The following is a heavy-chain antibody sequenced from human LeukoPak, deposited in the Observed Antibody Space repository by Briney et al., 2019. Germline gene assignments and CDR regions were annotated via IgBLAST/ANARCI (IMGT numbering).Heavy chain of an antibody. D-gene: IGHD3-3*01. V-gene: IGHV4-61*02. CDR2: IYTRGST. J-gene: IGHJ6*04. CDR1: GGSISSGSYY. CDR3: ARDPLRFLDV. Sequence: SETLSLTCTVSGGSISSGSYYWSWIRQPAGKGLEWIGRIYTRGSTNYNPSLKSRVTISVDTSKNQFSLKLSSVTAADTAVYYCARDPLRFLDVWGKGTTVTVSS.